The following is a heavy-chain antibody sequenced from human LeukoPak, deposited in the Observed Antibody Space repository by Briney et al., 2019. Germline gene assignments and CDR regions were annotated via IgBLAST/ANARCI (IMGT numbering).Heavy chain of an antibody. CDR1: GYTFTGYY. V-gene: IGHV7-4-1*02. CDR2: INTNTGKP. J-gene: IGHJ4*02. Sequence: GASVKVSCKASGYTFTGYYMHWVRQAPGQGLEWMGWINTNTGKPTYVQGFRGRFDFSLDTSVSTAYLQISSLKTEDTAVYYCARSGADNWNYEFDYWGQGTLVTVSS. CDR3: ARSGADNWNYEFDY. D-gene: IGHD1-7*01.